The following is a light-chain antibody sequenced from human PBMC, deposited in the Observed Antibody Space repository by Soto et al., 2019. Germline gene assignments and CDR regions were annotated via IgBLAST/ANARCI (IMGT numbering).Light chain of an antibody. J-gene: IGLJ1*01. CDR1: SGHTHYA. CDR3: QTWGSGIYV. Sequence: QPVLTQSPSASASLGASVKLTCTLSSGHTHYAIAWHQQQPEKGPRFLIKLNSDGSHYKGNGIPDRFSGSSSGADRYLTIPSLQSEEEADYSCQTWGSGIYVLGSGPKLTVL. CDR2: LNSDGSH. V-gene: IGLV4-69*01.